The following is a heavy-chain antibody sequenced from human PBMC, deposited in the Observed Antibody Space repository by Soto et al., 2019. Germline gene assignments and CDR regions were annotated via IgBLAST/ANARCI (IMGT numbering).Heavy chain of an antibody. CDR1: GDSYSISTYS. J-gene: IGHJ5*02. Sequence: PSETLSLTCNMSGDSYSISTYSWSWIRQPPGKALQWIGFIYQSGVTSYNPSLASRVSISLDRSNNQCSLKLKSVTAAGTAVYFCAGMPYSSGLRFDPWGPGTLVTFSS. V-gene: IGHV4-30-2*01. CDR3: AGMPYSSGLRFDP. D-gene: IGHD6-19*01. CDR2: IYQSGVT.